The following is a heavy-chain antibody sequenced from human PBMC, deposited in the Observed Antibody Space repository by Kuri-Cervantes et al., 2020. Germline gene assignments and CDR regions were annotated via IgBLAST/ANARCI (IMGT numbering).Heavy chain of an antibody. D-gene: IGHD3-22*01. J-gene: IGHJ4*02. CDR2: INPNSGGT. CDR3: ARDSSGYYGSDY. Sequence: ASVKVSCKASGYTFTGYYMHWVRQAPGQGLEWMGWINPNSGGTNYAQKFQGRVTMTRDTSISTAYMELSRLRSDDTAVYYCARDSSGYYGSDYWGQGTLVTVSS. CDR1: GYTFTGYY. V-gene: IGHV1-2*02.